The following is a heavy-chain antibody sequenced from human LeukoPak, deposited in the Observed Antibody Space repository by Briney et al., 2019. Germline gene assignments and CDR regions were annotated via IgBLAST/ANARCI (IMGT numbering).Heavy chain of an antibody. J-gene: IGHJ4*02. Sequence: GGSLRLSCAASGFTFSSYAMSWVRQAPGKGLEWVSTISGSGGSTYYADSVKGRFTISRDNSKNTLYLQMNSLRAEDTAVYYCAKAPYGDYGIDYWGRGTLVTVSS. D-gene: IGHD4-17*01. CDR2: ISGSGGST. V-gene: IGHV3-23*01. CDR1: GFTFSSYA. CDR3: AKAPYGDYGIDY.